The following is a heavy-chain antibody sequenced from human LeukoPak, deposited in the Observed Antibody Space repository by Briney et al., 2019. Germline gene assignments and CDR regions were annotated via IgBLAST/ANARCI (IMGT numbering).Heavy chain of an antibody. V-gene: IGHV3-49*03. Sequence: PGGFLRLSCTASGFTFGDYAMSWFRQAPGKGLEWVGFIRSKAYGGTTEYAASVKGRFTISRDDSKSIAYLQMNSLKTEDTAVYYCTRDLSVRSGSPLGYWGQGTLVTVSS. CDR3: TRDLSVRSGSPLGY. D-gene: IGHD6-25*01. CDR2: IRSKAYGGTT. CDR1: GFTFGDYA. J-gene: IGHJ4*02.